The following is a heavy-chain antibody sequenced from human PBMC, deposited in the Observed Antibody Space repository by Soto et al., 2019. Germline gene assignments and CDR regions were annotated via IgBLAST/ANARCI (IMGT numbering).Heavy chain of an antibody. CDR2: ISSSSRIT. V-gene: IGHV3-48*02. J-gene: IGHJ6*02. Sequence: GGSLRLSCAASGFIFRSYSLNWARQVPGKGLEWLSYISSSSRITYYADSVKGRFTVSRDNAKNSLYLQMNSLRDEDTAVYYCARDQDIVVAPGAYGMDVWGQGTTVTV. CDR3: ARDQDIVVAPGAYGMDV. CDR1: GFIFRSYS. D-gene: IGHD2-2*01.